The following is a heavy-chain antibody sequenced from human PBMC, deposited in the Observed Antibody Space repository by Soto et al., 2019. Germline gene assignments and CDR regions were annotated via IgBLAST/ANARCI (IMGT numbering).Heavy chain of an antibody. Sequence: GGSLRLSCAASGFTFSSYSMNWVRQAPGKGLEWVSYISSSSSTIYYADSVKGRFTISRDNAKNSLYLQMNSLRAEDTAVYYCAREVAGFPDYWGQGTLVTVSS. V-gene: IGHV3-48*04. CDR2: ISSSSSTI. CDR3: AREVAGFPDY. J-gene: IGHJ4*02. CDR1: GFTFSSYS.